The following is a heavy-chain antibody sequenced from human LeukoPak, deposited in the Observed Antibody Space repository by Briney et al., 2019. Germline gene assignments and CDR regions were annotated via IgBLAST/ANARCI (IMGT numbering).Heavy chain of an antibody. Sequence: KPSETLSLTCTVSGGSISSSSYYWGWIRQPPGKGLEWIGSIYYSGSTYYNPSLKSRVTISVDTSKNQFSLKLSSVTAADTAVYYCARGVYCSGGSCSSSWFDPWGQGTLVTVSS. CDR1: GGSISSSSYY. D-gene: IGHD2-15*01. CDR3: ARGVYCSGGSCSSSWFDP. V-gene: IGHV4-39*07. CDR2: IYYSGST. J-gene: IGHJ5*02.